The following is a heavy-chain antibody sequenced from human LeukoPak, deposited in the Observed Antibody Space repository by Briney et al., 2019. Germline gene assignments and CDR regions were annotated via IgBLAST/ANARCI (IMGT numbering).Heavy chain of an antibody. Sequence: GGSLRLSCAASGFTFSSYAMSWVRQAPGKGLEWVSAISGSGGSTYYADSVKGRFTISRDNSKNTLYLQMNSLRAEDTAVYYCARERGSTSCMYCFDYWGQGTLVTVSS. CDR3: ARERGSTSCMYCFDY. V-gene: IGHV3-23*01. D-gene: IGHD2-2*01. J-gene: IGHJ4*02. CDR1: GFTFSSYA. CDR2: ISGSGGST.